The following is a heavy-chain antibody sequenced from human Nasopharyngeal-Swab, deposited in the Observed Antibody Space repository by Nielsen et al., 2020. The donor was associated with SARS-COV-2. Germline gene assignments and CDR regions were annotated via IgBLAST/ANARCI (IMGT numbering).Heavy chain of an antibody. D-gene: IGHD2-21*02. V-gene: IGHV1-46*01. Sequence: ASVKVSCKASRYTFTSYYMHWVRQAPGRGLEWMGIINPSGGGTNYAQTFQGRVTMTSDTSTSTAYMELSSLRSEDTAVYYCASSYCGGDCYSPTVYYYGMDVWGQGTTVTVSS. J-gene: IGHJ6*02. CDR3: ASSYCGGDCYSPTVYYYGMDV. CDR2: INPSGGGT. CDR1: RYTFTSYY.